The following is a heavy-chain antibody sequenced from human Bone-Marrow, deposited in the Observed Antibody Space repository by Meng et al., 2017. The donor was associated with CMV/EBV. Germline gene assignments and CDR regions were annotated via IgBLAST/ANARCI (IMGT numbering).Heavy chain of an antibody. Sequence: GESLKISCAASGFTFSNAWMSWVRQAPGKGQEWVGFIRSKAYGETTEYAASVKGRFTISRDDSKSIAYLQMNSLKTEDTAVYYCTTLDYDFWSGDYYYGMDVWGQGTTVTVSS. J-gene: IGHJ6*02. CDR1: GFTFSNAW. V-gene: IGHV3-49*04. D-gene: IGHD3-3*01. CDR2: IRSKAYGETT. CDR3: TTLDYDFWSGDYYYGMDV.